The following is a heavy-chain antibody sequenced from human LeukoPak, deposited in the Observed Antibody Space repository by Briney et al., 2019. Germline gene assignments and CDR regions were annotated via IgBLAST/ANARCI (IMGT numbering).Heavy chain of an antibody. V-gene: IGHV3-30*02. D-gene: IGHD3-3*01. J-gene: IGHJ4*02. CDR3: AKGLSYYDFWSGYYTFDY. CDR2: IRYDGSNK. Sequence: GGSLRLSCAASGFTFSSYGMHWVRQAPGKGLEWVAFIRYDGSNKYYADSVKGRFTISRDNSKNTLYLQMNSLRAEDTAVYYCAKGLSYYDFWSGYYTFDYWGQGTLVTVSS. CDR1: GFTFSSYG.